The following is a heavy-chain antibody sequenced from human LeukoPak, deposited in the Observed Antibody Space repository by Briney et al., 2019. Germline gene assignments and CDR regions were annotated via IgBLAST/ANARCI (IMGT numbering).Heavy chain of an antibody. CDR3: ARGGQLGYSGNYFHY. CDR1: GYIFSSYY. V-gene: IGHV1-46*01. CDR2: INPRGDST. J-gene: IGHJ4*02. Sequence: RASVKVSCKASGYIFSSYYMHWVRQAPGQGLEWMGIINPRGDSTTYAQKFQGRLTMTKDMSTSTLYMELSSLRSEDTAVYYCARGGQLGYSGNYFHYWGQGTLVTVSS. D-gene: IGHD1-26*01.